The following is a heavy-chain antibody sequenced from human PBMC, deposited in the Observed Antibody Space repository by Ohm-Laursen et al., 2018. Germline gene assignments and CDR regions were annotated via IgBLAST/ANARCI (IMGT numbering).Heavy chain of an antibody. CDR2: INPSGGST. Sequence: ASVKVSCQSSGYTFTSYYMHWVRQPPGQGLEWMGIINPSGGSTSYAQKFQGRVTMTRDTSTSTVYMELSSLRSEDTAVYYCARDHIVVVTAPSYYYYGMDVWGQGTTVTVSS. CDR3: ARDHIVVVTAPSYYYYGMDV. D-gene: IGHD2-21*02. CDR1: GYTFTSYY. V-gene: IGHV1-46*01. J-gene: IGHJ6*02.